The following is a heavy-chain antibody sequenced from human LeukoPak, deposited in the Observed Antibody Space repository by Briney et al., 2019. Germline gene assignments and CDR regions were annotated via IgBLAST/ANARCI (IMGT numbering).Heavy chain of an antibody. Sequence: GGSLRLSCAASGFTFSSYGMHWVRQAPGKGLEWVAFIRYDGSNKYYAGSVKGRFTISRDNSKNTLYLQMNSLRAEDTAVYYCAKDRGTYLSLGAFDIWGQGTMVTVSS. CDR1: GFTFSSYG. V-gene: IGHV3-30*02. CDR3: AKDRGTYLSLGAFDI. CDR2: IRYDGSNK. J-gene: IGHJ3*02. D-gene: IGHD3-10*01.